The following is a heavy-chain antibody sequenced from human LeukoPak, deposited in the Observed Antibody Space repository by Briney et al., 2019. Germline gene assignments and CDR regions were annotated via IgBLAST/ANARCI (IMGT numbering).Heavy chain of an antibody. CDR1: GGSFSGYY. CDR3: ARVGDHYDFWSGYYSNWFDP. D-gene: IGHD3-3*01. CDR2: INHSGST. Sequence: KPSETLSLTCAVYGGSFSGYYWSWIRQPPGKGLEWIGEINHSGSTNYNPPLKSRVTISVDTSKNQFSLKLSSVTAADTAVYYCARVGDHYDFWSGYYSNWFDPWGQGTLVTVSS. J-gene: IGHJ5*02. V-gene: IGHV4-34*01.